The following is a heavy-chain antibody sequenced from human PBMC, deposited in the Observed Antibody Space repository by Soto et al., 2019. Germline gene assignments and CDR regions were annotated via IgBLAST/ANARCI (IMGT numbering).Heavy chain of an antibody. CDR1: GFTFSSYW. V-gene: IGHV3-23*01. CDR2: ISGSGGST. J-gene: IGHJ6*02. D-gene: IGHD5-18*01. Sequence: GGSLRLSCAASGFTFSSYWMHWVRQAPGKGLAWVSGISGSGGSTYYADSVKGRFTISRDNSKNTLYLQTNSLRAGDTAVYYCAKERGYNYGYDAMDVWGQGTTVTVSS. CDR3: AKERGYNYGYDAMDV.